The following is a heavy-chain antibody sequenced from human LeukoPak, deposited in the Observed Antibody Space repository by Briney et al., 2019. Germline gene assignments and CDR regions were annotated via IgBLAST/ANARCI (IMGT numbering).Heavy chain of an antibody. J-gene: IGHJ5*02. CDR3: ARDPAVAAGWFDP. CDR2: INPSGGST. CDR1: GYTFTSYG. Sequence: ASVKVSCKASGYTFTSYGISWVRQAPGQGLEWMGIINPSGGSTSYAQKFQGRVTMTRDTSTSTVYMELSSLRSEDTAVYYCARDPAVAAGWFDPWGQGTLVTVSS. V-gene: IGHV1-46*01. D-gene: IGHD2-15*01.